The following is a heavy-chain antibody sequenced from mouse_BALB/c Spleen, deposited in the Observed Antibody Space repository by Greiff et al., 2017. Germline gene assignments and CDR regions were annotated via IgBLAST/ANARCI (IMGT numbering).Heavy chain of an antibody. CDR2: ISYSGST. CDR3: ARFITTPYYFDY. Sequence: ESGPGLVKPSQSLSLTCTVTGYSITSDYAWNWIRQFPGNKLEWMGYISYSGSTSYNPSLKSRISITRDTSKNQFFLQLNSVTTEDTATYYCARFITTPYYFDYWGQGTTLTVSS. V-gene: IGHV3-2*02. CDR1: GYSITSDYA. D-gene: IGHD1-1*01. J-gene: IGHJ2*01.